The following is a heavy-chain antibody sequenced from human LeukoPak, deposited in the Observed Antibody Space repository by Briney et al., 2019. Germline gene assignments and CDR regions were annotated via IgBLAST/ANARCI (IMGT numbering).Heavy chain of an antibody. J-gene: IGHJ4*02. Sequence: SETLSHTCTVSGDSITIYYWSWIRQPPGKGLEWIGYIYYNGNTMSTNYNPSLKSRVSMSVDTSKNQFSLKVNSVTAADTAVYYCAGHGRLADFDCWGQGTLVTVSS. CDR1: GDSITIYY. D-gene: IGHD2-15*01. CDR2: IYYNGNTMST. CDR3: AGHGRLADFDC. V-gene: IGHV4-59*08.